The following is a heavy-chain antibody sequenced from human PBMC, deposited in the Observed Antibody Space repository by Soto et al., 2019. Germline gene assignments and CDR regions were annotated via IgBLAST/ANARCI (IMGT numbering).Heavy chain of an antibody. CDR2: ISDSGGST. CDR1: GFTYSTYA. CDR3: AKGGAYYYGSGG. V-gene: IGHV3-23*01. Sequence: EVQLLESGGGLVQPGGSLRLSCAASGFTYSTYAMSWVRQAPGKGLEWVSAISDSGGSTYYADSVKGRFTISRDNSKTTLYLQMTSLRAEDTAVYYCAKGGAYYYGSGGWGQGTLVTVSS. D-gene: IGHD3-10*01. J-gene: IGHJ4*02.